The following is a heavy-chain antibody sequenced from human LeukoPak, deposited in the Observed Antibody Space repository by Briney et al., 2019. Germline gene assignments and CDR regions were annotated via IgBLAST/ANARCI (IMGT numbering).Heavy chain of an antibody. CDR1: GLTFSTYS. V-gene: IGHV3-23*01. CDR2: IYNSGAKI. Sequence: GGSLRLSCAVSGLTFSTYSMTWVRQGPGKGLEWVSSIYNSGAKIFYADSVKGRFTISRDNSKNMLYLQMNSLRVEDTAVYYCAKDVAPDSGWDLDYWGQGALVTVSS. J-gene: IGHJ4*02. CDR3: AKDVAPDSGWDLDY. D-gene: IGHD6-19*01.